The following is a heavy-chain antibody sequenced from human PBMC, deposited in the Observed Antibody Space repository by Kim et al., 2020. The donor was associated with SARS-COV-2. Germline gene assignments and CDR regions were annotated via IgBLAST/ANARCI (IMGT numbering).Heavy chain of an antibody. V-gene: IGHV3-21*01. Sequence: GGSLRLSCAASGFTFSTYSMNWVRQAPGKGLEWVSSISTSSSYIYYADSVQGRFTISRDNAKNSLYLQMNSLRAEDTAMYYCARVANTFYSPPDAFDMWGQGTMVTVSS. CDR2: ISTSSSYI. CDR3: ARVANTFYSPPDAFDM. CDR1: GFTFSTYS. J-gene: IGHJ3*02. D-gene: IGHD3-16*01.